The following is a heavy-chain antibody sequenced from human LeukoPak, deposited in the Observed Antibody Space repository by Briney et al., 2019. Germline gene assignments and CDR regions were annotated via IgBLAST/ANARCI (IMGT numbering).Heavy chain of an antibody. J-gene: IGHJ6*03. V-gene: IGHV4-34*01. D-gene: IGHD1-26*01. Sequence: SETLSLTCAVYGGSFSGYYWSWIRQPPGKGLEWIGEINHSGSTNYNPSLKSRLTISVDTSKNQFSLKLSSVTAADTAVYYCARPIVGANPYYYYYMDVWGKGTTVTVSS. CDR1: GGSFSGYY. CDR3: ARPIVGANPYYYYYMDV. CDR2: INHSGST.